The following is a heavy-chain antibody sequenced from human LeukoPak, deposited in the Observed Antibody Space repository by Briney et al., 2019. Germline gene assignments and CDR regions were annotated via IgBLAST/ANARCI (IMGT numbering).Heavy chain of an antibody. Sequence: PGGSLRLSCAASGFTFSSYEMNWVRQAPGKGLEWVSSISSSSSYIYYADSVKGRFTISRDNAKNSLYLQMNSLRAEDTAVYYCASLDNDYGDYSWFDPWGQGTLVTVSS. CDR1: GFTFSSYE. CDR3: ASLDNDYGDYSWFDP. CDR2: ISSSSSYI. D-gene: IGHD4-17*01. V-gene: IGHV3-21*01. J-gene: IGHJ5*02.